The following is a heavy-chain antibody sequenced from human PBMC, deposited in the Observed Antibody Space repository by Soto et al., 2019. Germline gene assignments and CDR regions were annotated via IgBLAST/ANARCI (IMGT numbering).Heavy chain of an antibody. V-gene: IGHV3-23*01. Sequence: PGGSLRLSCAASGLTFINYDMTWVRQTPEKGLEWVSAITGSGDSTYYADSVKGRFTISRDNFENTLYLQMNSLRAEDTAVYYCAKARAVAGMDVWGQGTTVTV. J-gene: IGHJ6*02. CDR1: GLTFINYD. D-gene: IGHD6-19*01. CDR2: ITGSGDST. CDR3: AKARAVAGMDV.